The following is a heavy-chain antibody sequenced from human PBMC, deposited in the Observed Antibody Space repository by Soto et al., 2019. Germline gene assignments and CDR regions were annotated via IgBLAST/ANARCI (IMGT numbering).Heavy chain of an antibody. V-gene: IGHV2-5*02. CDR1: GFSLNSRGVG. J-gene: IGHJ4*02. D-gene: IGHD3-9*01. CDR3: VHRGPVDETGMGFDF. Sequence: GPALVNPTQTLTLTCTFSGFSLNSRGVGVGWVRQPPGKALEWLAIVYWDDDKRYRPSLRSRLSIRKDTPKNQVVLTLTNTDPVDTATYYCVHRGPVDETGMGFDFWGQGSLVTVSS. CDR2: VYWDDDK.